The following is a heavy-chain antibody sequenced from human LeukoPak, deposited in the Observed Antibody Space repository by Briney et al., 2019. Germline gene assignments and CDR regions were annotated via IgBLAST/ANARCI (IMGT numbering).Heavy chain of an antibody. V-gene: IGHV1-2*04. D-gene: IGHD4-17*01. CDR2: INPNSGGT. Sequence: ASVKGSCKASGYTFTGYYMHWVRQAPGQGLEWMGWINPNSGGTNYAQKFQGWVTMTRDTSISTAYMELSRLRSDDTAVYYCATSYTVTTLYFDYWGQGTLVTVSS. J-gene: IGHJ4*02. CDR1: GYTFTGYY. CDR3: ATSYTVTTLYFDY.